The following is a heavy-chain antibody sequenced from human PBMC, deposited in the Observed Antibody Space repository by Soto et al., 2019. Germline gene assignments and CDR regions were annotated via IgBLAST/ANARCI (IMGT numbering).Heavy chain of an antibody. Sequence: GRSLRLSCAASGFSFTNYALRWVRHAPGKGLEWVSTFSAGGRPYYADSVKGRFTIARDNSKNTLYLQMSSLRAEDTAVYYCAKDRGSSWSIYYYYGMDVWGQGTTVTVAS. CDR3: AKDRGSSWSIYYYYGMDV. D-gene: IGHD6-13*01. CDR2: FSAGGRP. J-gene: IGHJ6*02. V-gene: IGHV3-23*01. CDR1: GFSFTNYA.